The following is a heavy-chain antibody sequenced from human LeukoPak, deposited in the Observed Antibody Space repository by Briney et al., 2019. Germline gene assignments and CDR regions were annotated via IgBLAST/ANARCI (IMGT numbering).Heavy chain of an antibody. CDR3: AKDYDVVPAAAPEFDP. CDR2: IRYDGSNK. J-gene: IGHJ5*02. V-gene: IGHV3-30*02. D-gene: IGHD2-2*01. CDR1: GFTFSSYG. Sequence: QPGGSLRLSCAASGFTFSSYGMHWVRQAPGKGLEWVAFIRYDGSNKYYADSVKGRFTISRDNSKNTLYLQMNSLRAEDTAVYYCAKDYDVVPAAAPEFDPWGQGTLVTVSS.